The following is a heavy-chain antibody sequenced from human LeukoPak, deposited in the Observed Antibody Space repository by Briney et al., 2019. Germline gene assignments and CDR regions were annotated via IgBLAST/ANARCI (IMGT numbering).Heavy chain of an antibody. CDR2: ISSSSSTI. D-gene: IGHD3-10*01. Sequence: GGSLRLSCAASGFTFSSYSMNWVRQAPGKGLEWVSYISSSSSTIYYADSVEGRFTISRDNAKNSLYLQMNSLRDEDTAVYYCARDMAGIRGPYYGMDVWGQGTTVTVSS. J-gene: IGHJ6*02. CDR1: GFTFSSYS. V-gene: IGHV3-48*02. CDR3: ARDMAGIRGPYYGMDV.